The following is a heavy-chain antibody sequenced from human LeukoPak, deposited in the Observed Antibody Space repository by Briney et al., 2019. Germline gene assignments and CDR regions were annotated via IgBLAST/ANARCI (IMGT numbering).Heavy chain of an antibody. D-gene: IGHD3-3*01. J-gene: IGHJ4*02. CDR2: INPNSGGT. CDR3: ARDYYDFWSGYSGFSY. V-gene: IGHV1-2*02. CDR1: GYTFTGYD. Sequence: ASVRVSCEASGYTFTGYDMHWVRQAPGQGLEWMGWINPNSGGTDYTQKFQGRVTMTRDTSISTAYMELSRLRSDDTAVYYCARDYYDFWSGYSGFSYWGQGTLVTVSS.